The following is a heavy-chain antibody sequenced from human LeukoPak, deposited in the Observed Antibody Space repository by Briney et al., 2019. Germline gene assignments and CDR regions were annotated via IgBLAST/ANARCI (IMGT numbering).Heavy chain of an antibody. CDR3: ARLSAYYYGSYFYYYMDV. Sequence: QPGGSLRFSCAASGFTFSSYAMSWVRQAPGKGLEWVSAISGSGGSTYYADSVKGRFTISRDNAKKSVYLHMSSLRAEDTALYYCARLSAYYYGSYFYYYMDVWGKGTTVTVSS. CDR1: GFTFSSYA. CDR2: ISGSGGST. J-gene: IGHJ6*03. V-gene: IGHV3-23*01. D-gene: IGHD3-10*01.